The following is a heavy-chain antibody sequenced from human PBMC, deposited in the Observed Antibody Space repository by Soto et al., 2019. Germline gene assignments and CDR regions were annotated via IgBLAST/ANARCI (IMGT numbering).Heavy chain of an antibody. Sequence: QVQMVQSGAEVKKPGASVKVSCKASGYTFIDYYIHWVRQAPGQGLEWMGIINPSGYTSTLSQRFQGRLIMTSDTSTSTVYMELDSLTSEDTAIYYCARDLHGAFTTMAHWGQGTLVTVSS. CDR1: GYTFIDYY. CDR3: ARDLHGAFTTMAH. CDR2: INPSGYTS. J-gene: IGHJ4*02. V-gene: IGHV1-46*01. D-gene: IGHD1-1*01.